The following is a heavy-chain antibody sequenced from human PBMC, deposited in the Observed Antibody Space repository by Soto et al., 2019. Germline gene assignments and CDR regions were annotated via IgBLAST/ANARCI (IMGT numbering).Heavy chain of an antibody. Sequence: QVQLQQSGPGLVKPSQTLSLTCAISGDSVSSNSAAWNWIRQSPSRGLEWLGRAYYRSQLYYDSAVSVRSRITVIPDTSKNQFSLQLNSVTPEDTAVYYCTKQKGDSRTYNGMDVWGQGTTVTVSS. CDR3: TKQKGDSRTYNGMDV. J-gene: IGHJ6*02. D-gene: IGHD2-21*02. V-gene: IGHV6-1*01. CDR1: GDSVSSNSAA. CDR2: AYYRSQLYY.